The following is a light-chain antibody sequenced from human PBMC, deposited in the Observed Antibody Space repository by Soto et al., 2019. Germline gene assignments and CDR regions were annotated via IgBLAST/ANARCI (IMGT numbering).Light chain of an antibody. V-gene: IGKV3-20*01. J-gene: IGKJ1*01. Sequence: EIVLTQSPCTLSLSPGERATLSCRASQSVTSDYLAWYQQKPGQAPRLLIHGASSRATGIPDRFSGSGSGTDFTLTISRLEPEDFAVYYCQQYGRPFGQGTKVDIK. CDR3: QQYGRP. CDR1: QSVTSDY. CDR2: GAS.